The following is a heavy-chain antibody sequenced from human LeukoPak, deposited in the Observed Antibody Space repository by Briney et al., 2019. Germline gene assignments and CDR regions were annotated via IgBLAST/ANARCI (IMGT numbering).Heavy chain of an antibody. CDR2: ISYDGSNK. J-gene: IGHJ6*02. CDR1: GFTFNSYA. D-gene: IGHD1-26*01. V-gene: IGHV3-30*04. Sequence: GRSLRLSCAASGFTFNSYAMHWVRQAPGKGLEWVAVISYDGSNKYYADSVKGRFTISGDHSENTLYLQMNSLRAEDTAVYYCARDRVGDEYYGMDVWGQGTTVTVSS. CDR3: ARDRVGDEYYGMDV.